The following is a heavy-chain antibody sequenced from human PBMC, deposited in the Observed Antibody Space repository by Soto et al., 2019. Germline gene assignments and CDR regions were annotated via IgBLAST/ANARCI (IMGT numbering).Heavy chain of an antibody. CDR1: GFTFSDYY. CDR2: ISSSGSTI. Sequence: PGGSLRLSCAASGFTFSDYYMSWIRQAPGEGLEWVSYISSSGSTIYYADSVKGRFTISRDNAKNSLYLQMNSLRAEDTAVYYCARLGYCSGGSCYRQVDAFDIWGQGTMVTVSS. CDR3: ARLGYCSGGSCYRQVDAFDI. J-gene: IGHJ3*02. D-gene: IGHD2-15*01. V-gene: IGHV3-11*01.